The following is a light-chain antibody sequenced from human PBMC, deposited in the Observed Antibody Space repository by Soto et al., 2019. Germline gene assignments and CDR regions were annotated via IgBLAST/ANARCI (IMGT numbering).Light chain of an antibody. CDR1: QSVSSN. CDR2: GAS. J-gene: IGKJ1*01. CDR3: QQYGSSPWT. Sequence: EIVLPQSPGTLSLSPGERATLSCWAGQSVSSNLAWYQQKPGQAPRLLIYGASSRATGIPDRFSGSGSGTDFTLTINRLEPEDFAMYFCQQYGSSPWTFGQGTKVDIK. V-gene: IGKV3-20*01.